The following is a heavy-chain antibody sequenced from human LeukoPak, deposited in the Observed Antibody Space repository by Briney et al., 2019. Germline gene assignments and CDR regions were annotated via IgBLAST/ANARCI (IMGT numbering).Heavy chain of an antibody. CDR1: GYTFTGYY. J-gene: IGHJ4*02. V-gene: IGHV1-2*02. CDR2: INPNAGVT. D-gene: IGHD2-21*02. Sequence: ASVKVSCKASGYTFTGYYMHWVRQAPGQGLTWMGWINPNAGVTNYAQKFQGRVTMTRATSINTAYMELDRLTSDDTAIYYCARSYCGGDCYWTIDYWGQGTLVTVSS. CDR3: ARSYCGGDCYWTIDY.